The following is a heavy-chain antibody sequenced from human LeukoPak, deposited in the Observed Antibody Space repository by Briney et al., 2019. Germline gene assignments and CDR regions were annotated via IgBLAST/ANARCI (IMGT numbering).Heavy chain of an antibody. CDR3: TSPQADSGATYFRH. V-gene: IGHV3-73*01. Sequence: TGGSLRLSRAASGFTFSGSTMHWVRQASGKGLEWIGRIRSKVSSYATAYAASVKGRFTISRDDAKNTAYLQMDSLKTEDTAVYYCTSPQADSGATYFRHWGQGTLVTVSS. J-gene: IGHJ1*01. D-gene: IGHD6-19*01. CDR2: IRSKVSSYAT. CDR1: GFTFSGST.